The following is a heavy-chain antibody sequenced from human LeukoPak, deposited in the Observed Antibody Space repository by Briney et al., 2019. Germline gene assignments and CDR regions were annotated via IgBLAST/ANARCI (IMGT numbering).Heavy chain of an antibody. V-gene: IGHV3-30*18. CDR3: AKASSPQWLVQDY. J-gene: IGHJ4*02. Sequence: GRSLRLSCAASGFTFSSYGMHWVRQAPGKGLEWVAVISYDGSNKYYADSVKGRFTISRDNSKTTLYLQMNSLRAEDTAVYYCAKASSPQWLVQDYWGQGTLVTVSS. CDR1: GFTFSSYG. D-gene: IGHD6-19*01. CDR2: ISYDGSNK.